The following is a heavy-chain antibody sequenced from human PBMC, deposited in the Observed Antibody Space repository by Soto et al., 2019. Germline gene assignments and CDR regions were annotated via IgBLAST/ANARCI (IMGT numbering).Heavy chain of an antibody. CDR1: GFTFSSYA. CDR2: ISYDGSNK. CDR3: ARLFIVVVTATFDY. J-gene: IGHJ4*02. D-gene: IGHD2-21*02. Sequence: GGSLRLSCAASGFTFSSYAMHWVRQAPGKGLEWVAVISYDGSNKYYADSVKGRFTISRDNSKNTLYLQMNSLRAEDTAVYYCARLFIVVVTATFDYWGQGTLVTVSS. V-gene: IGHV3-30-3*01.